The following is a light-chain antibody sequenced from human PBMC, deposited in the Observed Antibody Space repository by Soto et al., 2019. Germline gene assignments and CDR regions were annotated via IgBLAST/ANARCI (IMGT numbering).Light chain of an antibody. CDR2: EVS. J-gene: IGLJ2*01. CDR1: SSDVGGYGY. V-gene: IGLV2-8*01. Sequence: QSALTQPPSASGSPGQSVTISCTGTSSDVGGYGYVSWYQQHPGKAPKLMIYEVSKRPSGVPDRFSGPKSGTTASLTVSGLQAEDEADYYCSSYAGSNTDVVFGGGTQLTVL. CDR3: SSYAGSNTDVV.